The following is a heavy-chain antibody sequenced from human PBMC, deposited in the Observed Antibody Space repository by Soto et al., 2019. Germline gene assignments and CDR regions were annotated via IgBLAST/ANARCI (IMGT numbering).Heavy chain of an antibody. CDR2: IKQDGSEK. Sequence: EVQLVESGGGLVQPGGSLRLSCAASGFTFRSHWMSWVRQAPGKGLEWVANIKQDGSEKYYVDSVKGRVTISRDNAKNSLYLQMNSLRAEETAVYYCARADYYDSSGYYCGNWGQGTLVTVSS. J-gene: IGHJ4*02. V-gene: IGHV3-7*04. D-gene: IGHD3-22*01. CDR3: ARADYYDSSGYYCGN. CDR1: GFTFRSHW.